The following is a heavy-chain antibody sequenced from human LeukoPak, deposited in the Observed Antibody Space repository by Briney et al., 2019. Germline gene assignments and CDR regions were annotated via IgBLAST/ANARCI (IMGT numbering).Heavy chain of an antibody. CDR2: INPSGGST. Sequence: GASVKVSCKASGYTFTSCYMHWVRQAPGQGLEWMGIINPSGGSTSYAQKFQGRVTMTRDMSTSTVHMELSSLRSEDTAVYYCAREFSGSWYYFDYWGQGTLVTVSS. CDR1: GYTFTSCY. CDR3: AREFSGSWYYFDY. D-gene: IGHD1-26*01. J-gene: IGHJ4*02. V-gene: IGHV1-46*01.